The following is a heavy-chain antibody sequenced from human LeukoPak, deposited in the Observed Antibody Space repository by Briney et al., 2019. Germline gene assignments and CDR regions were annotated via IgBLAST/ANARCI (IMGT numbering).Heavy chain of an antibody. CDR2: IRSKANSYAT. V-gene: IGHV3-73*01. CDR3: TLDLVAVTTRDFDY. J-gene: IGHJ4*02. D-gene: IGHD2-15*01. Sequence: GGSLRLSCAASEFTFSGSAIHWVRQASGKGLEWVGRIRSKANSYATAYAASVKGRFTISRDDSKNTAYLQMNSLKTEDTAVYYCTLDLVAVTTRDFDYWGQGTLVTVSS. CDR1: EFTFSGSA.